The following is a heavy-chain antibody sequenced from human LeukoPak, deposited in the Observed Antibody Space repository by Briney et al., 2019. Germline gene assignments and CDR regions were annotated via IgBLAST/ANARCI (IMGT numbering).Heavy chain of an antibody. CDR1: GGTFSSYA. CDR2: IIPIFGTA. CDR3: ARGGDGYNLWAYFDY. J-gene: IGHJ4*02. Sequence: GASVKVSCKASGGTFSSYAISWVRQAPGQGLEWMGGIIPIFGTANYAQKFQGRVTITADESTSTAYMELSSLRSEDTAVYYCARGGDGYNLWAYFDYWGQGTLVTVSS. V-gene: IGHV1-69*13. D-gene: IGHD5-24*01.